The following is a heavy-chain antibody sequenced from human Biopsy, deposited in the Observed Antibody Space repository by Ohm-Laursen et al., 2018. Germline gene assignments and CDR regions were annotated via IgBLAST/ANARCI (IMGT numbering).Heavy chain of an antibody. CDR1: GFSFSSYG. J-gene: IGHJ6*02. V-gene: IGHV3-30*03. CDR2: ISDDGRNK. D-gene: IGHD4-17*01. Sequence: SSLRLSCAASGFSFSSYGMHWVRQAPGKGLEWVAVISDDGRNKYYIDSVRGRFTISRDNSKNTLYLQMNSLRVEDTAVYYCARGLTVLNYFYGLDLWGQGTTVTVSS. CDR3: ARGLTVLNYFYGLDL.